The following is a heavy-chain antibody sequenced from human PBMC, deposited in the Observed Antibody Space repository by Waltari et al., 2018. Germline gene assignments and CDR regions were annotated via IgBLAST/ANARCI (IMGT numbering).Heavy chain of an antibody. Sequence: QVTLKESGPVLVKPTETLTLTCTVSGFSLSNTRMGVSWIRQPPGKALEWLANIFSNDEKAYSTSPASRLTISQDTSKSQVVLTMTNVDPVDTATYYCARMSCSTTSCYTSYGFDPWGQGTLVTVS. J-gene: IGHJ5*02. V-gene: IGHV2-26*01. CDR3: ARMSCSTTSCYTSYGFDP. CDR1: GFSLSNTRMG. CDR2: IFSNDEK. D-gene: IGHD2-2*02.